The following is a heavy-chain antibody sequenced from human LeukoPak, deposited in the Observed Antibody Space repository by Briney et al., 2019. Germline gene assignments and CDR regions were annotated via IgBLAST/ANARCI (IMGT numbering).Heavy chain of an antibody. J-gene: IGHJ3*02. V-gene: IGHV4-61*01. CDR1: GGSISSSSYY. Sequence: SETLSLTCTVSGGSISSSSYYWSWIRQPPGKGLEWIGYIYYSGSTNYNPSLKSRVTISVDTSKNQFSLKLSSVTAADTAVYYCARESFDWSIPGSAFDIWGQGTMVTVSS. CDR3: ARESFDWSIPGSAFDI. D-gene: IGHD3-9*01. CDR2: IYYSGST.